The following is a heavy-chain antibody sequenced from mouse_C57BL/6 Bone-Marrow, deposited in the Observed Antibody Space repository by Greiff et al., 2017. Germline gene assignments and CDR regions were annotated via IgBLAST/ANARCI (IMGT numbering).Heavy chain of an antibody. Sequence: QVQLQQSGAELARPGASVKLSCKASGYTFTSYGISWVKQRTGQGLEWIGEIYPRSGNIYYNEKFKGKATLTADKSSSTAYMELRSLTSEESAVYFCARRALLRSYWYFDVWGTGTTVTVSS. CDR1: GYTFTSYG. CDR2: IYPRSGNI. D-gene: IGHD1-1*01. CDR3: ARRALLRSYWYFDV. J-gene: IGHJ1*03. V-gene: IGHV1-81*01.